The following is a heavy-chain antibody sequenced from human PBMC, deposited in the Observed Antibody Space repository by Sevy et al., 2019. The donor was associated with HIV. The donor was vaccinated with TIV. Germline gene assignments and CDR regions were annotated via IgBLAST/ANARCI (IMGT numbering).Heavy chain of an antibody. V-gene: IGHV3-9*01. J-gene: IGHJ3*02. CDR2: ISWNSGSI. CDR1: GFTFDDYA. Sequence: GGSLRLSCAASGFTFDDYAMHWVRQAPGKGLEWVSGISWNSGSIGYADSVKGRFTISRDNAKNSLYLQMNSLRAEDTALHYCAKASSMIVVVPSSDAFDIWGQGTMVTVSS. D-gene: IGHD3-22*01. CDR3: AKASSMIVVVPSSDAFDI.